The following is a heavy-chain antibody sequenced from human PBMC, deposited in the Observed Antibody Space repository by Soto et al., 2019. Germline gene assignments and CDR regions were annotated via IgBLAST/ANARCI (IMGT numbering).Heavy chain of an antibody. J-gene: IGHJ5*02. CDR1: GGSISSSSYY. Sequence: SETLSLTCTVSGGSISSSSYYWGWIRQPPGKGLEWIGSIYYSGSTYYNPSLKSRVTISVDTSKNQFSLKLSSVTAADTAVYYCASAERRGYSYGYWFDPWGQGTLVTVSS. CDR2: IYYSGST. D-gene: IGHD5-18*01. CDR3: ASAERRGYSYGYWFDP. V-gene: IGHV4-39*01.